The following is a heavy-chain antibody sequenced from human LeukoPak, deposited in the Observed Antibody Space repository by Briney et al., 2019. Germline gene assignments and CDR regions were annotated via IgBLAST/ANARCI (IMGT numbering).Heavy chain of an antibody. CDR1: GFTFSSCG. CDR3: ARGAGYFQH. Sequence: GGSVRLSCAASGFTFSSCGMHWVRQAPGKGLEWVAVISYDGSNKYYADSVKGRFTISRDNSKNTPYLQMNSLRAEDTAVYYCARGAGYFQHWGQGTLVTVSS. J-gene: IGHJ1*01. V-gene: IGHV3-30*19. CDR2: ISYDGSNK.